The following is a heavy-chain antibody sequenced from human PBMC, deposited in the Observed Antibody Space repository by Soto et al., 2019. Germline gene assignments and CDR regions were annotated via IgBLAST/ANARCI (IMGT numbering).Heavy chain of an antibody. CDR3: TTDLQYYYYGSDV. J-gene: IGHJ6*02. CDR1: GFPFTNVW. V-gene: IGHV3-15*07. Sequence: GGSLRLSCAASGFPFTNVWMNWVRQAPGKGLEWVGRINSKTDGGTADYAAPVKGRFTLSRDDAQNTVYLQMNSLKPEDTAVYYCTTDLQYYYYGSDVWGQGTTVTVSS. D-gene: IGHD4-4*01. CDR2: INSKTDGGTA.